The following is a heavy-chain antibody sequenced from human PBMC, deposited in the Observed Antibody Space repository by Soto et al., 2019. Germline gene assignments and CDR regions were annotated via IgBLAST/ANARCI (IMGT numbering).Heavy chain of an antibody. J-gene: IGHJ4*02. CDR1: GGSISSYY. D-gene: IGHD6-6*01. Sequence: PSETLSLTCTVSGGSISSYYWSWIRQPPGKGLEWIGYIYYSGSTNYNPSLKSRVTISVDTSKNQFSLKLSSVTAADTAAYYCAREEGSSILYWGQGTMVTVYS. CDR2: IYYSGST. V-gene: IGHV4-59*01. CDR3: AREEGSSILY.